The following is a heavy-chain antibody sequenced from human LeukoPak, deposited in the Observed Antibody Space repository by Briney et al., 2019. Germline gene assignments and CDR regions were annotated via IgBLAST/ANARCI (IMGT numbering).Heavy chain of an antibody. Sequence: ASVKLSCKTSGYTFAICGITWVREVPGQGLQWMGWIGPHNGNANFAQNFKDRLIMTTDTSTTTEYMELRSLTLSGTALYYCAKHRPEMWGWDCWGEGTHATV. D-gene: IGHD6-6*01. CDR1: GYTFAICG. CDR2: IGPHNGNA. V-gene: IGHV1-18*01. J-gene: IGHJ4*02. CDR3: AKHRPEMWGWDC.